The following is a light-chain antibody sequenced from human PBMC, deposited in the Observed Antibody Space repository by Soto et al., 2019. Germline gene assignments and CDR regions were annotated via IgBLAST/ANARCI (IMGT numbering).Light chain of an antibody. Sequence: EIVMTQSPATLSVSPGERATLSCRASQSVSSNLAWYQQKPGPAPRLLIYGASTRATGIPARFSGSGSGTEFPLTITNLQSEDFAVYYCQQYNNWPPWTFGQGTKVEIK. V-gene: IGKV3-15*01. CDR1: QSVSSN. J-gene: IGKJ1*01. CDR2: GAS. CDR3: QQYNNWPPWT.